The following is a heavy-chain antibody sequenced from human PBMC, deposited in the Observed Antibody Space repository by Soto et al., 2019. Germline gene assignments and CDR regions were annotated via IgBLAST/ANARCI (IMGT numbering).Heavy chain of an antibody. D-gene: IGHD4-17*01. CDR1: GGSISSNGYY. V-gene: IGHV4-31*03. CDR3: ASRTAVTTGGYFDY. J-gene: IGHJ4*02. CDR2: IYYSGTT. Sequence: QVQLQESGPGLVKPSQTLSLTCTVSGGSISSNGYYWSWIRQHPEKGLECIGYIYYSGTTYYNPSLKSRVTISLDTSKNQFSLKLTSVTAADTGVYYCASRTAVTTGGYFDYWGQGTLITVSS.